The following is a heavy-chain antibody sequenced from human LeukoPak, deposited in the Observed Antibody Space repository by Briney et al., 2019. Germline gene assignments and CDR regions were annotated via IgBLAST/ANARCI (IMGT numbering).Heavy chain of an antibody. CDR2: IYYSGST. Sequence: SETLSLTCAVSGGSISSYYWSWIRQPPGKGLEWIGYIYYSGSTNYNPSLKSRVTISVDTSKNQFSLKLTSVTAADTAVYYCARDGSSGWYLYYYYYYMDVWGKGTTVTVSS. CDR1: GGSISSYY. V-gene: IGHV4-59*12. J-gene: IGHJ6*03. D-gene: IGHD6-19*01. CDR3: ARDGSSGWYLYYYYYYMDV.